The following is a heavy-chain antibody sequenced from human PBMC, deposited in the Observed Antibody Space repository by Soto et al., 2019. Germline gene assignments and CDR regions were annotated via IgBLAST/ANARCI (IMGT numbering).Heavy chain of an antibody. J-gene: IGHJ5*02. CDR1: GGSINSYY. D-gene: IGHD3-10*01. Sequence: XXTLSLTCTVSGGSINSYYWSWIRQPPGKHLEWVGSTXDRGTXNNTPPTRSRXXISKDPSXXQFYMKLSSGTAATPAMYFWARYGWGPNNRFNPWGQGTLVTSSS. CDR3: ARYGWGPNNRFNP. CDR2: TXDRGTX. V-gene: IGHV4-59*01.